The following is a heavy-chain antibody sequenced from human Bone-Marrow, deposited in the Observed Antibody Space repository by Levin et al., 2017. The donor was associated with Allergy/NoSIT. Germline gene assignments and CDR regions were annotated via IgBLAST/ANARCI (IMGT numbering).Heavy chain of an antibody. V-gene: IGHV3-7*03. Sequence: SCAASGFTFSSYWMSWVRQAPGKGLEWVASISSDGNGKFYVDSVEGRFTISRDNAQHSLYLQMNSLRAEDTAMYYCSRCEDYWGPGTLVTVSS. CDR2: ISSDGNGK. CDR1: GFTFSSYW. CDR3: SRCEDY. J-gene: IGHJ4*02.